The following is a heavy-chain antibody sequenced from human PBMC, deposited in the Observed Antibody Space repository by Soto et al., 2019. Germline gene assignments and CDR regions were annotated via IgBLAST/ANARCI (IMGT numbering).Heavy chain of an antibody. CDR2: ISTNGGST. Sequence: GGSLRLSCAASGFTFSIYSMIWVRQAPGKGLEYVSSISTNGGSTHYADSVKGRFAISRDNSKNTQYLQMSSLRADDTAVYYCVKGEYYYDSSGYYPYDYWGQGTLVTVSS. D-gene: IGHD3-22*01. CDR1: GFTFSIYS. V-gene: IGHV3-64D*06. CDR3: VKGEYYYDSSGYYPYDY. J-gene: IGHJ4*02.